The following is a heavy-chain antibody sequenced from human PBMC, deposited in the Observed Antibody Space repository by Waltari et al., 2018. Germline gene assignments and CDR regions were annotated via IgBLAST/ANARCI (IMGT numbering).Heavy chain of an antibody. J-gene: IGHJ6*03. CDR2: IWNDGSLK. D-gene: IGHD4-17*01. Sequence: QVPLVASGGGGVQPGRSLRLSCSASGFNIPPSGMHWVRQAPGKGLDWVAVIWNDGSLKYYTDSVKGRFTISRDNSENTLYLQMSGLRPEDTAVYYCARSVTTGSGYMDVWGKGTTVTVSS. CDR1: GFNIPPSG. CDR3: ARSVTTGSGYMDV. V-gene: IGHV3-33*01.